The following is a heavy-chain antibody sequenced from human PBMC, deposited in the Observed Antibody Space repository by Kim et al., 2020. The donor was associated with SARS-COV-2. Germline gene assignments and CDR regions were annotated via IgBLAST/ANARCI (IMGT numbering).Heavy chain of an antibody. Sequence: GGSLRLSCAASGFTFSSYAMSWVRQAPGKGLEWVSAISGSGGSTYYADSVKGRFTISRDNSKNTLYLQMNSLRAEDTAVYYCAKDRFSVVVITTIDYWGQGTLVTVSS. CDR2: ISGSGGST. J-gene: IGHJ4*02. CDR1: GFTFSSYA. D-gene: IGHD3-22*01. V-gene: IGHV3-23*01. CDR3: AKDRFSVVVITTIDY.